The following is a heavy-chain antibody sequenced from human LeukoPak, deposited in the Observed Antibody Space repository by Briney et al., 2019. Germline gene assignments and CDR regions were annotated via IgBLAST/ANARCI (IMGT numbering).Heavy chain of an antibody. V-gene: IGHV3-23*01. D-gene: IGHD2-8*02. J-gene: IGHJ6*02. CDR3: ATGSPRTVISYYYGMDV. CDR1: GFTFSSYA. Sequence: GGSLRLSCAASGFTFSSYAMSWVRLAPGKGLEWVSAISVSGDSTYYADSVKGRFTISRDNSKNTLYLLMNSLRADDTAVYYCATGSPRTVISYYYGMDVWGQGTTVTVSS. CDR2: ISVSGDST.